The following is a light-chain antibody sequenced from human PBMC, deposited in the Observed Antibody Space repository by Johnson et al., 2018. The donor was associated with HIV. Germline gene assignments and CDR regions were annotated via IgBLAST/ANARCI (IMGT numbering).Light chain of an antibody. CDR3: GTWDSSLSVYV. Sequence: QSVLTQPPSVSAAPGQKVTFSCSGSTSNIGNNDVSWYRHLTGTAPKLLIYDNYKRPSGIPDRFSSSKSGTSATLDITGLQTGDEADYYCGTWDSSLSVYVFATGTKATVL. CDR2: DNY. J-gene: IGLJ1*01. V-gene: IGLV1-51*01. CDR1: TSNIGNND.